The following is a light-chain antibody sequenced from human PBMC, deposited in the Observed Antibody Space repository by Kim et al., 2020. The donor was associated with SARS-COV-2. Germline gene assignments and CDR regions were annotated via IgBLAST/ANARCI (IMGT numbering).Light chain of an antibody. CDR1: KLGHKY. Sequence: SYELTQPPSVSVSPGQTASITCSGDKLGHKYASWYQQKPGQSPVLVIYQDAKRPSGIPERFSGSNSGNTATLTISGTQAMDEADYYCQAWDSSTEVFGGGTKVTVL. CDR3: QAWDSSTEV. CDR2: QDA. V-gene: IGLV3-1*01. J-gene: IGLJ2*01.